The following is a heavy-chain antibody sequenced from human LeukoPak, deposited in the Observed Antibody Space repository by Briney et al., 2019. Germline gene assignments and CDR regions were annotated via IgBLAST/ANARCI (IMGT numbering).Heavy chain of an antibody. CDR3: ARQTGGTYPGSYYFYYMDV. J-gene: IGHJ6*03. CDR1: GYSFTSYW. Sequence: GESLKISCKGSGYSFTSYWIVWVRQMPGKGLEWMGIIYPADSDTKYSPSFQGQVTISADKSINTAYPQWSSLKAPDTAMYYCARQTGGTYPGSYYFYYMDVWGKGTTVTVSS. V-gene: IGHV5-51*01. D-gene: IGHD1-26*01. CDR2: IYPADSDT.